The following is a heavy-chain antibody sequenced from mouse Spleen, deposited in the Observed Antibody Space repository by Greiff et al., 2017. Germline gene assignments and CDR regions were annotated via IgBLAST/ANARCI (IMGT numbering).Heavy chain of an antibody. CDR2: INPYNGGT. CDR3: ARGGYGNSFAY. D-gene: IGHD2-10*02. Sequence: VQLKQSGPVLVKPGASVKMSCKASGYTFTDYYMNWVKQSHGKSLEWIGVINPYNGGTSYNQKFKGKATLTVDKSSSTAYMELNSLTSEDSAVYYCARGGYGNSFAYWGQGTTLTVSS. CDR1: GYTFTDYY. J-gene: IGHJ2*01. V-gene: IGHV1-19*01.